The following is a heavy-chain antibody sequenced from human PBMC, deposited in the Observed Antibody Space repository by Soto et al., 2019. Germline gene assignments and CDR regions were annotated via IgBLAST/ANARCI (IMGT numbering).Heavy chain of an antibody. J-gene: IGHJ6*03. CDR2: ISTSGGST. V-gene: IGHV3-23*01. CDR3: ARGVWFAELSLGMDYMDV. D-gene: IGHD3-10*01. Sequence: GGSLRLSCAASGFTFSSYAMSWVRQAPGKGLEWVSSISTSGGSTYYADSVKGRFTISRDNSKNTLYLQMNSLRAEDTAVYYCARGVWFAELSLGMDYMDVWGKGTTVTVSS. CDR1: GFTFSSYA.